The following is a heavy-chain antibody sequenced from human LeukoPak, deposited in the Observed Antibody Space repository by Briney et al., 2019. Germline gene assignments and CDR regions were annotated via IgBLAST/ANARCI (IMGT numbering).Heavy chain of an antibody. Sequence: PGGSLRLSCAASGFTFRSYDMNWVRQAPGKGLEWVSYISSSGTTIYYADSVKGRFTISRDNAKNSLYLQMSSLRAEDTAVYCCAKALATRHMDVWGQGTTVTVSS. J-gene: IGHJ6*02. CDR2: ISSSGTTI. V-gene: IGHV3-48*03. CDR3: AKALATRHMDV. CDR1: GFTFRSYD.